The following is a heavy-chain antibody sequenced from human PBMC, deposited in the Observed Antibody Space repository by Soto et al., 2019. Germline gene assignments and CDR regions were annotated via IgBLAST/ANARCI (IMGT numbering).Heavy chain of an antibody. J-gene: IGHJ4*02. CDR1: GFTFSSYW. CDR2: INSDGSST. CDR3: ARRSSSWYFDY. D-gene: IGHD6-13*01. V-gene: IGHV3-74*01. Sequence: GGSLRLSCAASGFTFSSYWMHWVRQAPGKGLVWVSRINSDGSSTDYADSVKGRFTISRDNAKNTLYLQMNSLRAEDTAVYYCARRSSSWYFDYWGQGTLVTVSS.